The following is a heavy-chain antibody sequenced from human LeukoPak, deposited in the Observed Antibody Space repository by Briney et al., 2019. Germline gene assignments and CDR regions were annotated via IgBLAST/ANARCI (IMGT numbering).Heavy chain of an antibody. V-gene: IGHV1-69*13. Sequence: ASVTVPRKASGGTFSSYAISWVRQAPGQGLEWMGGIIPIFGTANYAQKFQGRVTITADESTSTAYMELSSLRSEDTAVYYCAVGRGGRDGYNFDFDYWGQGTLVTVSS. J-gene: IGHJ4*02. CDR3: AVGRGGRDGYNFDFDY. D-gene: IGHD5-24*01. CDR2: IIPIFGTA. CDR1: GGTFSSYA.